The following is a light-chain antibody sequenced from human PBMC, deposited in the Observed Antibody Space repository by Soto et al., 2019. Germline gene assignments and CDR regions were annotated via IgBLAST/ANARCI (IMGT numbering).Light chain of an antibody. CDR1: QSISSY. V-gene: IGKV1-39*01. CDR3: QQYNNWPALT. Sequence: DIQMTQSPSSLSASVGDRVTITCRASQSISSYLNWYQQKPGKAPKLLIYAASSLQSGVPSRFSGSGSGTDFTLTISSLQSEDFAVYYCQQYNNWPALTFGGGTTGDIK. J-gene: IGKJ4*01. CDR2: AAS.